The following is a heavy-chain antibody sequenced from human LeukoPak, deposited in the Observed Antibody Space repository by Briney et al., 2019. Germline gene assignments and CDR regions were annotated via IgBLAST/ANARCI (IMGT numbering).Heavy chain of an antibody. CDR1: GFTFSSYA. V-gene: IGHV3-23*01. D-gene: IGHD2-2*01. Sequence: GGSLRLSCAASGFTFSSYAMSWVRQAPGKGLEWVSGISGSGGSTYYADSVKGRFTISRDNSKNTLYLQMNSLRAEDTAVYYCAKGGIVVVPADKGDWFDPWGQGTLVTVSS. CDR3: AKGGIVVVPADKGDWFDP. CDR2: ISGSGGST. J-gene: IGHJ5*02.